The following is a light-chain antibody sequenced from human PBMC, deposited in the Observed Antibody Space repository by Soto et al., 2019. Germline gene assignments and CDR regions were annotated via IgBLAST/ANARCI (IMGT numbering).Light chain of an antibody. CDR2: DAS. Sequence: EIVLTQSPATLSLSPGERATLSCRASQSVSSYLAWYQQKPGQAPRLLIDDASSRATGIPVRFSGSGSGTDYTLTITNLESEDFAVYYCQQRSNWPWTFGQGTKVDIK. CDR1: QSVSSY. J-gene: IGKJ1*01. CDR3: QQRSNWPWT. V-gene: IGKV3-11*01.